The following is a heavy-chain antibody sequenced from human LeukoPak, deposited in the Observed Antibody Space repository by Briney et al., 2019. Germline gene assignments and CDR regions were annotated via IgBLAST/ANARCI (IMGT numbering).Heavy chain of an antibody. CDR1: GFTFSNYW. J-gene: IGHJ3*01. V-gene: IGHV3-74*01. Sequence: AGGSLRLSCAASGFTFSNYWMDWVRQAPGKGLVWVSRIHPDGKNTAYAYSVKGRFTISRDTGRNTLLMQMNSLRTEDAAVYYCATYVDTVRYHAFDVWGQGTMVTVSS. CDR2: IHPDGKNT. CDR3: ATYVDTVRYHAFDV. D-gene: IGHD5-18*01.